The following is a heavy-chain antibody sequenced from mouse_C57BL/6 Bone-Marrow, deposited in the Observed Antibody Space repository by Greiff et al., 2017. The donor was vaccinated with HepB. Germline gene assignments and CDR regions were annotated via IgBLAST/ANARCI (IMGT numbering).Heavy chain of an antibody. CDR3: ARGGLLSAMDY. J-gene: IGHJ4*01. Sequence: VQLQQPGAELVKPGASVKLSCKASGYTFTSYWMHWVKQRPGQGLEWIGMIHPNSGSTNYNEKFKSKATLTVDKSSSTAYMQLSSLTSEDFAVYYCARGGLLSAMDYWGQGTSVTVSS. CDR2: IHPNSGST. CDR1: GYTFTSYW. D-gene: IGHD2-1*01. V-gene: IGHV1-64*01.